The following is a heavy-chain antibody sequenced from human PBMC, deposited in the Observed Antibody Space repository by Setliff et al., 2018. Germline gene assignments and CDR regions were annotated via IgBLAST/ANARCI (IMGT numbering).Heavy chain of an antibody. J-gene: IGHJ4*02. CDR2: INPSSGRT. CDR3: ARDRGDYDILTGYYEFTFDY. CDR1: GYTFTSHY. V-gene: IGHV1-46*01. D-gene: IGHD3-9*01. Sequence: GASVKVSCKASGYTFTSHYMHWVRQAPGLGLEWMGTINPSSGRTSYAQKFQGRVTMTRDTSTSTAYMELRSLRSDDTAVYYCARDRGDYDILTGYYEFTFDYWGQGTLVTVSS.